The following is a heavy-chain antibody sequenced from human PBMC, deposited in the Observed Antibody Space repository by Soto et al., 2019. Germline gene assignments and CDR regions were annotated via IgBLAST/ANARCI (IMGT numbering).Heavy chain of an antibody. J-gene: IGHJ4*02. D-gene: IGHD2-15*01. CDR3: ARVVVVAASYFDY. Sequence: PGESLKISCAASGFTFSSYAMHWVRQAPGKGLEWVAVISYDGSNKYYADSVKGRFTISRDNSKNTLYLQMNSLRAEDTAVYYCARVVVVAASYFDYWGQGTLVTVSS. CDR2: ISYDGSNK. V-gene: IGHV3-30-3*01. CDR1: GFTFSSYA.